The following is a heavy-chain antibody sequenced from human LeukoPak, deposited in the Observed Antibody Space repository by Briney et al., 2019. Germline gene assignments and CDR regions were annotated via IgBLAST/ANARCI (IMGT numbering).Heavy chain of an antibody. CDR2: IDPGYTAT. J-gene: IGHJ5*02. D-gene: IGHD3-22*01. V-gene: IGHV1-46*01. CDR1: GYTFTSYH. CDR3: ARVYQHYYDSSGYDNWFDP. Sequence: ASVKVSCKTSGYTFTSYHIHWVRQAPGQGLEWMGIIDPGYTATTYAQKFQGRLTMTTDTSISTAYMELSRLRSDDTAVYYCARVYQHYYDSSGYDNWFDPWGQGTLVTVSS.